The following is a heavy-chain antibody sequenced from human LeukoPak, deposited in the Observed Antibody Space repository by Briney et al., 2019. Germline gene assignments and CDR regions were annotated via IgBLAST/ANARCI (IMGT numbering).Heavy chain of an antibody. V-gene: IGHV1-2*06. CDR3: ARFGGIIAAAADLNYYYYYGMDV. CDR1: GYTFTGSH. J-gene: IGHJ6*02. Sequence: ASVKVSCKASGYTFTGSHMHWMRQAPGQGLEWMGPINPNSADTNYAQKFQGRVTMTRDTSISTAYMELSRLRSDDTAVYYCARFGGIIAAAADLNYYYYYGMDVWGQGTTVTVSS. CDR2: INPNSADT. D-gene: IGHD6-13*01.